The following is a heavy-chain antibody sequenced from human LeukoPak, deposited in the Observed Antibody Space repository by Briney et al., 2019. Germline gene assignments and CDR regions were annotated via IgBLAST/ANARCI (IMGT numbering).Heavy chain of an antibody. Sequence: SLRLSCAASGFTFDDYVMHWVRQAPGKGLEWVSGISWNSSSIGYADSVKGRFTISRDNAKNSLYLQMNSLRAEDTALYYCAGPGRYGANLDDAFDIWGQGTMVTVSS. CDR2: ISWNSSSI. J-gene: IGHJ3*02. CDR3: AGPGRYGANLDDAFDI. CDR1: GFTFDDYV. D-gene: IGHD4/OR15-4a*01. V-gene: IGHV3-9*01.